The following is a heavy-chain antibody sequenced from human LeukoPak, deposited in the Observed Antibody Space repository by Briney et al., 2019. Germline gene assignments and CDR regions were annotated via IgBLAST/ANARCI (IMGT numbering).Heavy chain of an antibody. CDR3: ARDQYSSSWYGDFNWFDP. Sequence: SETLSLTCTVSGGSISGSSYYWGWIRQPPGKGLEWIGSIYYSGSTYYNPSLKSRVTISVDTSKNQFSLKLNSVTATDTAVYYCARDQYSSSWYGDFNWFDPWGQGTLVTVSS. J-gene: IGHJ5*02. D-gene: IGHD6-13*01. CDR2: IYYSGST. V-gene: IGHV4-39*02. CDR1: GGSISGSSYY.